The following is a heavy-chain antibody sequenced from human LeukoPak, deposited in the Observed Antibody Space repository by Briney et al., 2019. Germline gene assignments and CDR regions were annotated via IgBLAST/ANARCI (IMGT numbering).Heavy chain of an antibody. V-gene: IGHV3-21*01. CDR2: ISSSSSYI. Sequence: GGSLRLSCAASGFTFSGSAMHWVRQAPGKGLEWVSSISSSSSYIYYADSVKGRFIISRDNAKNSLYLQMNSLRAEDTAFYYCARAFGDSSSWPQGTDYWGQGTLVTVSS. CDR3: ARAFGDSSSWPQGTDY. CDR1: GFTFSGSA. J-gene: IGHJ4*02. D-gene: IGHD6-13*01.